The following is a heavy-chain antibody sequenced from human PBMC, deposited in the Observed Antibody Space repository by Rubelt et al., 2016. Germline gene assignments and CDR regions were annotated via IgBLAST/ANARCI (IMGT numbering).Heavy chain of an antibody. Sequence: QVQLVQSGAEVKKPGASVKVSCKASGYTFTSYDINWVRQATGQGLEWMGWMNPNSGNTGYAQKFQGRVTMTRNTSISTAYMELSSLRSEDTAGYYGARMVNDFWSGYHNWFDPWGQGTLVTVSS. D-gene: IGHD3-3*01. CDR2: MNPNSGNT. CDR3: ARMVNDFWSGYHNWFDP. V-gene: IGHV1-8*01. CDR1: GYTFTSYD. J-gene: IGHJ5*02.